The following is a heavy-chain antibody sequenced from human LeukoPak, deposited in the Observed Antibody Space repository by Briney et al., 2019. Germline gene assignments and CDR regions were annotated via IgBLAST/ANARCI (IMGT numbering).Heavy chain of an antibody. D-gene: IGHD2-2*01. CDR1: GYSISSGYY. CDR2: IYRSGST. Sequence: PSETLSLTCAVSGYSISSGYYWGWIQQPPGEGLGWIESIYRSGSTNYTQSLKSRVTISVDTSKNQLSLKLSTVTAADTAVYYCARGRGKGLSDYWGQGTLVTVSS. CDR3: ARGRGKGLSDY. J-gene: IGHJ4*02. V-gene: IGHV4-38-2*01.